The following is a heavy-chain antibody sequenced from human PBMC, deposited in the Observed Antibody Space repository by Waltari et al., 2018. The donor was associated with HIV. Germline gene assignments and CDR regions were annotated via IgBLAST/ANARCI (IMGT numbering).Heavy chain of an antibody. CDR1: GFTFNTFS. J-gene: IGHJ4*02. Sequence: EVQLVESGGGLVKPGGSLRLSCVASGFTFNTFSMQWVRQAPGKGLEWVSSISSTSSFIYYADSVKGRFTISRDNAKNSLYLQINNLRAEDTAVYYCASEDFWSGPHYWGQGTLVTVSS. CDR2: ISSTSSFI. D-gene: IGHD3-3*01. V-gene: IGHV3-21*01. CDR3: ASEDFWSGPHY.